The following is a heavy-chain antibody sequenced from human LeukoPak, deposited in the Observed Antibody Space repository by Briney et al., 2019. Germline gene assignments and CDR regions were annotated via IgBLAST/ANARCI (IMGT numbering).Heavy chain of an antibody. J-gene: IGHJ5*02. CDR3: ATDGAGFDT. CDR2: ISGSGGST. CDR1: GFTFSGYA. V-gene: IGHV3-23*01. Sequence: TGGSLRLSCAASGFTFSGYAMSWVRQAPGKGLEWVSAISGSGGSTYYADSVKGRFTISRDNSKNTLYLQMNNLRAEDTAVYYCATDGAGFDTWGQGVLVTVSS.